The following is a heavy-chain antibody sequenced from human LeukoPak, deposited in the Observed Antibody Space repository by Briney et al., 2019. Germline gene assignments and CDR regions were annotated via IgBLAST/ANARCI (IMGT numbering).Heavy chain of an antibody. CDR1: GFTFNSYA. Sequence: PGRSLRLSCAASGFTFNSYAMHWVRQAPGKGLEWVAVISYDGSNKYYADSVKGRFTISRDNSKNTLYLQMNSLRAEDTAVYFCARDSGYLDYWGQGTLVTVSS. CDR2: ISYDGSNK. D-gene: IGHD3-22*01. CDR3: ARDSGYLDY. V-gene: IGHV3-30*04. J-gene: IGHJ4*02.